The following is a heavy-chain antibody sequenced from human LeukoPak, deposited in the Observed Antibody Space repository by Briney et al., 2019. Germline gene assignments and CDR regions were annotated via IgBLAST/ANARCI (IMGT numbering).Heavy chain of an antibody. J-gene: IGHJ4*02. CDR2: IYYSGST. CDR3: ARVGRIDSSSWYLLDY. D-gene: IGHD6-13*01. CDR1: GGSISSYY. Sequence: PSETLSLTCTVSGGSISSYYWSWIRQPPGNGLEWIGYIYYSGSTNYNPSLKSRVTISVDTSKNQFSLKLSSVTAADTAVYYCARVGRIDSSSWYLLDYWGQGTPVTVSS. V-gene: IGHV4-59*01.